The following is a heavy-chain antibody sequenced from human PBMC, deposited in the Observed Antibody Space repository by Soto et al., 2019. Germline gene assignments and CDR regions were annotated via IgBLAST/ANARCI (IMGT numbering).Heavy chain of an antibody. J-gene: IGHJ6*02. CDR1: GFTFSSYW. CDR2: INSDGSST. D-gene: IGHD2-15*01. V-gene: IGHV3-74*01. CDR3: ARGTQGYCSGGSCYSSPLDYYCGMDV. Sequence: EVQLVESGGGLVQPGGSLRLSCAASGFTFSSYWMHWVRQAPGKGLVWVSRINSDGSSTSYADSVKGRFTISRDNAKNRLCLKMESVRAEDRAVYYCARGTQGYCSGGSCYSSPLDYYCGMDVWGQGTTVTVSS.